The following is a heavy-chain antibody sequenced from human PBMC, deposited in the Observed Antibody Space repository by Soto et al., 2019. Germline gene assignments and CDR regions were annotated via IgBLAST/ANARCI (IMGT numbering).Heavy chain of an antibody. V-gene: IGHV5-51*01. CDR1: GYSFTSYW. CDR3: ARDSDRSLSRITMVRGGRSDYYGMDV. D-gene: IGHD3-10*01. Sequence: GESLKISCKGSGYSFTSYWIGWVRQMPGKGLEWMGIIYPGDSDTRYSPSFQGQVTISADKSISTAYLQWSSLKASDTAMYYCARDSDRSLSRITMVRGGRSDYYGMDVWGQGTTVTVSS. J-gene: IGHJ6*02. CDR2: IYPGDSDT.